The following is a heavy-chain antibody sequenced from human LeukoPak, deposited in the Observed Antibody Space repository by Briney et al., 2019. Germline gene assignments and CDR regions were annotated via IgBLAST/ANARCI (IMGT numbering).Heavy chain of an antibody. CDR3: ATKGSSSDYYGIDV. Sequence: ASVKVSCKTSGYTFTSHGITWVRQAPGQGLEWMAYISPNNGKTNYARNLQGRVTMTTDASTSTAYLELRSLISDDTAVYYCATKGSSSDYYGIDVWGQGTSVTVSS. V-gene: IGHV1-18*01. CDR1: GYTFTSHG. D-gene: IGHD6-6*01. J-gene: IGHJ6*02. CDR2: ISPNNGKT.